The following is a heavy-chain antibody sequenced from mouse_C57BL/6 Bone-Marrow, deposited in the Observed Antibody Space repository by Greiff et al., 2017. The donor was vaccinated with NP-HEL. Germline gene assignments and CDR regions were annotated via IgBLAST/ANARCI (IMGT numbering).Heavy chain of an antibody. D-gene: IGHD1-1*01. J-gene: IGHJ4*01. CDR3: ARPVVATRAMDY. V-gene: IGHV1-50*01. CDR1: GYTFTSYW. CDR2: IDPSDSYT. Sequence: QVQLQQPGAELVKPGASVKLSCKASGYTFTSYWMQWVKQRPGQGFEWIGEIDPSDSYTNYNQKFKGKATLTVDTSSSTAYMQLSSLTSEDSAVYYCARPVVATRAMDYWGQGTSVTVSS.